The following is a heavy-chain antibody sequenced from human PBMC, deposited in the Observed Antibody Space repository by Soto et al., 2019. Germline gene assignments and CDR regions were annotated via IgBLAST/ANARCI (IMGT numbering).Heavy chain of an antibody. V-gene: IGHV4-34*01. Sequence: QVQLQQWGAGLLKPSETLSLTCAVYGGSFSGYYWSWICQPPGKGLEWIGEINHSGSTNYNPSLKSRVTISVDTSKNQFSLKLSSVTAGDTAVYYCARGRWNWNYLDYWGQGTLVTVSS. D-gene: IGHD1-1*01. CDR1: GGSFSGYY. J-gene: IGHJ4*02. CDR3: ARGRWNWNYLDY. CDR2: INHSGST.